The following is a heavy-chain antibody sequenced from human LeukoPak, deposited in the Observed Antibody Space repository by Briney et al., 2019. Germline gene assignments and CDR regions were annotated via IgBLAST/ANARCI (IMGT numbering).Heavy chain of an antibody. CDR3: ARDPRYGDYSVFDP. CDR2: IYHSGST. V-gene: IGHV4-38-2*02. D-gene: IGHD4-17*01. Sequence: SETLSLTCTVSGYSISSGYYWGWIRQPPGKGLEWIGSIYHSGSTYYNPSLKSRVTISVDTSKNQFSLKLSSVTAADTAVYYCARDPRYGDYSVFDPWGQGTLVTVSS. CDR1: GYSISSGYY. J-gene: IGHJ5*02.